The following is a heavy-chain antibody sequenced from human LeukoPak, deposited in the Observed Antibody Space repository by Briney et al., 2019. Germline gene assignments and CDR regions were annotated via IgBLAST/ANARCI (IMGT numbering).Heavy chain of an antibody. V-gene: IGHV4-39*01. CDR2: LYYGENS. CDR3: ARQLPTAAADTRGYFDY. D-gene: IGHD6-25*01. CDR1: GGSISIISSSTYY. J-gene: IGHJ4*02. Sequence: SETPSLTCTVSGGSISIISSSTYYWGWIRQAPGKGLEWIGSLYYGENSHYNPSLKSRATLSVDTSNNQFSLKLTSVTAADAAVYFCARQLPTAAADTRGYFDYWGQGTVVTVSS.